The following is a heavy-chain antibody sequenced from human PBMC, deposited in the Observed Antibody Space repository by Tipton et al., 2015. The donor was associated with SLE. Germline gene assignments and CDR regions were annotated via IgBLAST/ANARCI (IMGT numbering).Heavy chain of an antibody. J-gene: IGHJ3*02. Sequence: TLSLTCAVYGGSFSGYYWSWIRQPPGKGLEWIGEINHSGSTNYNPSLKSRVTITVDTSKNQFSLKLSSVTAAGTAVYYCARPRGLRSAFDIWGQGTMVTVSS. CDR2: INHSGST. CDR1: GGSFSGYY. D-gene: IGHD5-12*01. V-gene: IGHV4-34*01. CDR3: ARPRGLRSAFDI.